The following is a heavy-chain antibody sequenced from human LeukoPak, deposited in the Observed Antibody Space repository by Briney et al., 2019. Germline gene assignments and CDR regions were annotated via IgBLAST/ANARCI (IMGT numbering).Heavy chain of an antibody. CDR1: GGSISSSSYY. Sequence: SETLSLTCTVSGGSISSSSYYWGWIRQPPGKGLEWIGSIYYSGSTYYNPSLKSRVTISVDTSKNQFSLKLSSVTAADTAVYYCARLDGSGWYSWFDPWDQGTLVTVSS. J-gene: IGHJ5*02. D-gene: IGHD6-19*01. V-gene: IGHV4-39*01. CDR2: IYYSGST. CDR3: ARLDGSGWYSWFDP.